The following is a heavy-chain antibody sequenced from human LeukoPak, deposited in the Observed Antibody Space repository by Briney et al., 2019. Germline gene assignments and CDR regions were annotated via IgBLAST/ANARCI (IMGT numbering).Heavy chain of an antibody. CDR2: IYYSGST. Sequence: SETLSLTCTVSGGSISSSSYYWGWICQPPGKGLEWIVSIYYSGSTYYNPSLKSRVTISVDTSKNQFSLKLSSVTAADTAVYYCARRGAIVGHFDYWGQGTLVTVSS. D-gene: IGHD1-26*01. J-gene: IGHJ4*02. CDR3: ARRGAIVGHFDY. CDR1: GGSISSSSYY. V-gene: IGHV4-39*01.